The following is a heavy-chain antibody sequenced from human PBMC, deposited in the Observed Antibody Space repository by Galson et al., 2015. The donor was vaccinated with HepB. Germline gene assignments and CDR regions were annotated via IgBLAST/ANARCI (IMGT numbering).Heavy chain of an antibody. D-gene: IGHD2-21*01. J-gene: IGHJ4*02. V-gene: IGHV3-11*06. CDR2: ISNSGSYI. Sequence: SLRLSCAASGFTFSDYYMSWIRQAPGKGQEWISYISNSGSYINYVDSVKGRFTISRDSAKNSLYLQMNNLRAEDTAVYYCARARVIAVGRVYYFDYWGQGTLVTVSS. CDR1: GFTFSDYY. CDR3: ARARVIAVGRVYYFDY.